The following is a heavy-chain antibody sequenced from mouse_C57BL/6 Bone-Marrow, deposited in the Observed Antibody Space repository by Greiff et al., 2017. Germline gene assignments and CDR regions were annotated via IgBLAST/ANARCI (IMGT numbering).Heavy chain of an antibody. CDR3: ARGGVYWAWFAY. CDR1: GYTFTSYW. D-gene: IGHD1-1*02. Sequence: QVQLQQPGAELVKPGASVKLSCKASGYTFTSYWMQWVNQRPGPGLEWIGEIDPSDSYNNYNQKLKGKAPWTVDTSSSTAYMQLSSLTSEDSSVYDGARGGVYWAWFAYWGQGTLVTVSA. J-gene: IGHJ3*01. V-gene: IGHV1-50*01. CDR2: IDPSDSYN.